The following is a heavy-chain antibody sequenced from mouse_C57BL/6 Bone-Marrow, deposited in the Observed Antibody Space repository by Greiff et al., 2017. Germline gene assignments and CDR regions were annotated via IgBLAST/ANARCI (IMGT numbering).Heavy chain of an antibody. J-gene: IGHJ4*01. D-gene: IGHD1-1*01. CDR1: GYTFTGYW. CDR3: AHYYGSSYGKDYAMDY. Sequence: QVQLQQSGAELMKPGASVKLSCKATGYTFTGYWIEWVKQRPGHGLEWIGEILPGSGSTNYNEKFKGKATFTADTSSNTAYMQLSSLTTEDSAIYYCAHYYGSSYGKDYAMDYWGQGTSVTVSS. V-gene: IGHV1-9*01. CDR2: ILPGSGST.